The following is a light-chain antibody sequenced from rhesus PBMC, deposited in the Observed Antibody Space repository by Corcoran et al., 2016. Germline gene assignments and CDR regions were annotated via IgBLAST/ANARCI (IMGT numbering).Light chain of an antibody. CDR2: KAS. J-gene: IGKJ2*01. V-gene: IGKV1-22*01. CDR3: LQYSSSPYS. Sequence: DIQMTQSPSSLSASVGDTVTITCRASQSISSWLDWYQRKPGKAPKLLIYKASSLQSGVTSRFSGSGAGTVFTLTISSLQPEDFATYYCLQYSSSPYSFGQGTKVEIK. CDR1: QSISSW.